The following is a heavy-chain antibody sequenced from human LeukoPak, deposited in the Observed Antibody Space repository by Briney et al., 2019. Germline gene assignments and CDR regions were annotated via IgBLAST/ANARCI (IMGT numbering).Heavy chain of an antibody. J-gene: IGHJ1*01. CDR3: ARAASGTVDYFQH. D-gene: IGHD4-11*01. CDR1: GYTFINYY. CDR2: INAYSGST. V-gene: IGHV1-2*02. Sequence: ASVKVSCKASGYTFINYYIHWVRQAPGQGLEWMGWINAYSGSTNYARKFQGRVTMTRDTSISTAYMDLSSLTSDDTAIYYCARAASGTVDYFQHWGQGTLVTVSS.